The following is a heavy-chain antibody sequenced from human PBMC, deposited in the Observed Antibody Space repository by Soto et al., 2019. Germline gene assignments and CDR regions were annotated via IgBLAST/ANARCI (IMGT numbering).Heavy chain of an antibody. CDR1: GFSLSTSGVA. D-gene: IGHD2-2*03. Sequence: SGPTLVNPTQTLTLTCTFSGFSLSTSGVAVGWVRQPPGKALEWLALIYWDDDKRYSPSPKSRLTITKDTSKNQVVLTLTNMDPVDTATYYCARSRTLGYCITTRCPDNCFDPWGQGTLVTVSS. J-gene: IGHJ5*02. V-gene: IGHV2-5*02. CDR2: IYWDDDK. CDR3: ARSRTLGYCITTRCPDNCFDP.